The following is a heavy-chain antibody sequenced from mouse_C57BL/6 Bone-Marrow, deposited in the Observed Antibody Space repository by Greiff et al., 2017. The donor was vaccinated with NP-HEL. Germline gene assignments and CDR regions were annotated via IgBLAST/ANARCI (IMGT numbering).Heavy chain of an antibody. Sequence: QVQLQQSGPGLEQPSQSLSITCTVSGFSLTSYGVHWVRQSPGKGLEWLGVIWSGGSTDYNAAFISRLSISKDNSKSQVFFKMNSLQADDTAIYYCATDPRYDYFAYWGQGTLVTVSA. V-gene: IGHV2-2*01. D-gene: IGHD2-4*01. CDR2: IWSGGST. J-gene: IGHJ3*01. CDR1: GFSLTSYG. CDR3: ATDPRYDYFAY.